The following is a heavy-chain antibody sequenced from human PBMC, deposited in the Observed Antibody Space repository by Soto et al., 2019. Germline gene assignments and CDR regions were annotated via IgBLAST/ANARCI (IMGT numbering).Heavy chain of an antibody. CDR2: MNSDGSIT. J-gene: IGHJ4*02. V-gene: IGHV3-74*01. D-gene: IGHD1-26*01. Sequence: PGGSLRLSCAASGFTFSNHWMRWVRQAPGEGLVWVARMNSDGSITSYAGSVKGRFTISRDNAKKTVYLQMNSLRAEDTAVYYCTREYSVGPTSYDYWGQGTVVTVSS. CDR1: GFTFSNHW. CDR3: TREYSVGPTSYDY.